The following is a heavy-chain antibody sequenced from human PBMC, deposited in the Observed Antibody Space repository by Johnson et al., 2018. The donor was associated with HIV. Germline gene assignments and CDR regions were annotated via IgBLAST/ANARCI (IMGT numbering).Heavy chain of an antibody. D-gene: IGHD3-22*01. CDR1: GFTFDDYA. V-gene: IGHV3-43D*03. CDR2: ISWDGGST. Sequence: VQLVESGGVVVQPGGSLRLSCAASGFTFDDYAMHWVRQAPGKGLEWVSLISWDGGSTYYADSVKGRFTISRDNSKNSLYLQMNSLRAEDTALYYCAKDVSLVTMIAEGLAFDIWGQGTMVTVSS. CDR3: AKDVSLVTMIAEGLAFDI. J-gene: IGHJ3*02.